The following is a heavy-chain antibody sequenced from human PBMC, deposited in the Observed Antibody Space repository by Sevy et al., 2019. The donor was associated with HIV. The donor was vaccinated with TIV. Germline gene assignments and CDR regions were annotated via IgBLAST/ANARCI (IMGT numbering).Heavy chain of an antibody. CDR3: SSEQWLVPPY. CDR2: IRSKAYGGTT. D-gene: IGHD6-19*01. CDR1: GFTFGDYA. V-gene: IGHV3-49*03. Sequence: GGSLRLSCTASGFTFGDYAMSWFRQAPGKGLEWVGFIRSKAYGGTTEYAASVKGRFTSSRDDSKSIAYLQMNSLKTEDTAVYYCSSEQWLVPPYWGQGTLVTVSS. J-gene: IGHJ4*02.